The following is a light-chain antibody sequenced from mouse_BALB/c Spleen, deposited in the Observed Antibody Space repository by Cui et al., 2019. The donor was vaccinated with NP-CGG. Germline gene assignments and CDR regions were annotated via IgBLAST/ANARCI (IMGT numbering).Light chain of an antibody. Sequence: QSFVTNVSAPTTSPGETVTLTCRSSTGAVTTTNYANWVQEKPDHLFTGLIGGTNNRVPGVPARFSGSLIGDKAALTITGAQTEDEAIYFCALWYSNHWVFGGGTKLTVL. V-gene: IGLV1*01. CDR1: TGAVTTTNY. CDR3: ALWYSNHWV. J-gene: IGLJ1*01. CDR2: GTN.